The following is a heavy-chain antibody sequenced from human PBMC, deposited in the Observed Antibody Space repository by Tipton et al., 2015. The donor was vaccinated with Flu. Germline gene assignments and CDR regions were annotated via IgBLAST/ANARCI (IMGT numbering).Heavy chain of an antibody. CDR3: ARSRIAAAGRNVRPTFDY. V-gene: IGHV4-34*01. Sequence: TLSLTCAVYGGSFSGYYWSWVRQPPGKGLEWIGEINHSGSTNYNPSLKSRVTISVDTSKNQFSLRLSSVTAADTAVYYCARSRIAAAGRNVRPTFDYWGQVPLVTVSS. D-gene: IGHD6-13*01. CDR2: INHSGST. CDR1: GGSFSGYY. J-gene: IGHJ4*02.